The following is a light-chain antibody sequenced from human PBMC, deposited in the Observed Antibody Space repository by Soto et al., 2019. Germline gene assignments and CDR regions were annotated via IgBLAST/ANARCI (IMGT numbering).Light chain of an antibody. CDR3: CSYAGSYTLV. V-gene: IGLV2-11*01. CDR2: DVN. Sequence: QSVLTQPRSVSGSPGQSVTISCTGTSSDVGGYNYVSWYQQHPGKAPKLMIYDVNKRPSGVPDRFSGSKSGNTASLTISGLQAEDEDDYYCCSYAGSYTLVFGTGTKLTVL. CDR1: SSDVGGYNY. J-gene: IGLJ1*01.